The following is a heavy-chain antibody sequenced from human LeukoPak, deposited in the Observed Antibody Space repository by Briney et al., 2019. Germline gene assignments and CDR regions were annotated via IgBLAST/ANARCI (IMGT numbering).Heavy chain of an antibody. CDR1: GYTFTSYG. Sequence: ASVKVSCKASGYTFTSYGNSWVRQAPGQGLEWMGWISAYNGNTNYAQKLQGRVTMTTDTSTSTAYMELRSLRSDDTAVYYCARRYCSGGSCRNWYFDLWGRGTLVTVSS. V-gene: IGHV1-18*01. J-gene: IGHJ2*01. D-gene: IGHD2-15*01. CDR3: ARRYCSGGSCRNWYFDL. CDR2: ISAYNGNT.